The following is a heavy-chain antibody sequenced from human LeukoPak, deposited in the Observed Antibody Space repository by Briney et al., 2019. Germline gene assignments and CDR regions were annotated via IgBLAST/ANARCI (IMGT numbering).Heavy chain of an antibody. CDR3: ARDGRFLEWLLLDY. CDR1: GFTVSNNY. V-gene: IGHV3-53*01. CDR2: IYSGGIT. D-gene: IGHD3-3*01. Sequence: PGGSLRLSCAASGFTVSNNYMSWVRQAPGKGLEWVSVIYSGGITYYADSVKGRFTISRDNSKNTLYLQMNSLRAEDTAVYYCARDGRFLEWLLLDYWGQGTLVTVSS. J-gene: IGHJ4*02.